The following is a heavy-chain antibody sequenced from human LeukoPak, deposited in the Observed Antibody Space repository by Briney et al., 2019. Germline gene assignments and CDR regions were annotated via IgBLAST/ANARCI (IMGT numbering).Heavy chain of an antibody. J-gene: IGHJ6*03. CDR3: ARDRRGRFAVYYYMDV. CDR1: GGTFSSYA. Sequence: SVKVSCKASGGTFSSYAISWVRQAPGQGLEWMGGIIPIFGTANYAQKFQGRVTITADESTSTAYMELSSLRSEDTAVYYCARDRRGRFAVYYYMDVWGKGTTVTVSS. D-gene: IGHD3-10*01. CDR2: IIPIFGTA. V-gene: IGHV1-69*13.